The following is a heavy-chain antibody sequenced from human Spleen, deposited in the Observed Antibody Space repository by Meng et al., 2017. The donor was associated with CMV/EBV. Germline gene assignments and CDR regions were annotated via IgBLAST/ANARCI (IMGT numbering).Heavy chain of an antibody. D-gene: IGHD2/OR15-2a*01. CDR3: AREGFCDTTACYGNSFDI. V-gene: IGHV1-2*02. J-gene: IGHJ3*02. CDR1: GYTFTGYY. CDR2: INPNSGGT. Sequence: ASVKVSCKASGYTFTGYYIHWLRQAPGQGLEWMGWINPNSGGTNLAQKFQGRVTMTRDTSISTVYMELSSLRFEDTAVYYCAREGFCDTTACYGNSFDIWGQGTVVTVSS.